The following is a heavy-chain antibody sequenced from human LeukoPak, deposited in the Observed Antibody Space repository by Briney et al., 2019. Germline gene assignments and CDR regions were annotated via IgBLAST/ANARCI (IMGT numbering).Heavy chain of an antibody. J-gene: IGHJ4*02. Sequence: PSETLSLTCAVYGGSFSGYYWSWIRQPPGKGLEWIGEINHSGSTNYNPSLKSRVTISVDTSKNQLSLKLSSVTAADTAVYYCARGLIWLRYFDYWGQGTLVTVSS. CDR2: INHSGST. CDR1: GGSFSGYY. V-gene: IGHV4-34*01. D-gene: IGHD5-12*01. CDR3: ARGLIWLRYFDY.